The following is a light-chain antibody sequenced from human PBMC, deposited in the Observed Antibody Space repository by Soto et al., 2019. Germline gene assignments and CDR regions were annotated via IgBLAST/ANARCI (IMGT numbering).Light chain of an antibody. J-gene: IGKJ1*01. CDR1: QSISTS. CDR2: GAS. V-gene: IGKV1-39*01. CDR3: QESYSFLWGT. Sequence: DIQMTQSPSSLSASVGDRVTITCRTSQSISTSLNWYQQKAGKAPKLLIYGASTLQSGVPLRFSGSGSGTDFNLTISSLQREDFATYYCQESYSFLWGTCGQGTKVEIK.